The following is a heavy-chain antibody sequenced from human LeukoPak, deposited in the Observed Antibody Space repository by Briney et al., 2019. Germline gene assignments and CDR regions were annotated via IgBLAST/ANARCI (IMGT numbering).Heavy chain of an antibody. Sequence: ASVKVSCKASGYTFTGYYMHWVRQAPGQGLEWIGWINPNSCGTNYAQKFQGRVTMTRDTSISTAYMELSRLRSDDTAVYYCARDTRSGYSGYQYYFDYWGQGTLVTVSS. CDR3: ARDTRSGYSGYQYYFDY. J-gene: IGHJ4*02. V-gene: IGHV1-2*02. CDR2: INPNSCGT. D-gene: IGHD5-12*01. CDR1: GYTFTGYY.